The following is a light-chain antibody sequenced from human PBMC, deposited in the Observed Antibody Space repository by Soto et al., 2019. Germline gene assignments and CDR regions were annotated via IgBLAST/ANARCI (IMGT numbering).Light chain of an antibody. V-gene: IGKV3-20*01. Sequence: EIVLTQSPGTLSLSPGERATXSXRASQSVSSSYLAWYQQKPGQAPRLLIYGASSRATGIPDRFSGSGSGADFTLTISRLEPEDFAVYYCQQYGSSPWTFGQGTKVDIK. CDR1: QSVSSSY. CDR2: GAS. J-gene: IGKJ1*01. CDR3: QQYGSSPWT.